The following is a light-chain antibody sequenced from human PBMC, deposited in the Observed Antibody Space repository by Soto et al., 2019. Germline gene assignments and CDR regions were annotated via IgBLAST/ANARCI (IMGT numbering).Light chain of an antibody. V-gene: IGKV1-33*01. CDR2: DAS. J-gene: IGKJ3*01. Sequence: DLQMTQSPSSLSASVGDRVTITCQASQDISNYLNWYQQKPGKAPKLLIYDASNLETGVPSRFSGSGSGTDFTVTISSLQPEDIATYYCQQFDSLPFTFGPGTKVD. CDR1: QDISNY. CDR3: QQFDSLPFT.